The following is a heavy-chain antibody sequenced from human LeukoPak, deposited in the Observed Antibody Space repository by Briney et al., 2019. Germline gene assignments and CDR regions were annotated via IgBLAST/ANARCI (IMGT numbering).Heavy chain of an antibody. V-gene: IGHV3-66*01. CDR2: IYSGGST. J-gene: IGHJ4*02. D-gene: IGHD6-19*01. CDR3: VKNREDSSGLPGY. Sequence: GGSLRLSCAASGFTFSSYWMSWVRQAPGKGLEWVSVIYSGGSTYYADSVKDRFTISRDNSKNTVYLQMNSLRAEDTAVYYCVKNREDSSGLPGYWGQGTLVTVSS. CDR1: GFTFSSYW.